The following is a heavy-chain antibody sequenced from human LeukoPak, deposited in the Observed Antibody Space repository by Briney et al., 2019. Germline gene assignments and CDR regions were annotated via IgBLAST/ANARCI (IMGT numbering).Heavy chain of an antibody. V-gene: IGHV3-21*01. J-gene: IGHJ4*02. D-gene: IGHD5-18*01. Sequence: GGSLRLSCAPSGFTFSSDSMNWVRQAPGKGLGWVSSISSISSYIYYAHSVKGRFTISRDNAKNTLYLQMNRLRAEDTPVYYCARNKKGDRYTYGHDYWGQGRLVSVSS. CDR2: ISSISSYI. CDR3: ARNKKGDRYTYGHDY. CDR1: GFTFSSDS.